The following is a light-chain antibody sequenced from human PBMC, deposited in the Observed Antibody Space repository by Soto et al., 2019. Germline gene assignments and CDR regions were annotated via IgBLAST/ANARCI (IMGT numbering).Light chain of an antibody. J-gene: IGKJ2*01. V-gene: IGKV3-20*01. CDR2: GAS. CDR3: QQYGSSPYT. Sequence: EIVLTQSPGTLSLSPGERATLSCRASQSVRSSYLAWYQQRPGQAPRLLIYGASSRATGIPDRFSGSGSGTDFTRTISRLEPEEFAVYYCQQYGSSPYTFGQGTKLESK. CDR1: QSVRSSY.